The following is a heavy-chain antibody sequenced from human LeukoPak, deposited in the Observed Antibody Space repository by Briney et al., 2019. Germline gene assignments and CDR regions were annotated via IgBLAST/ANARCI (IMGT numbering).Heavy chain of an antibody. D-gene: IGHD2-21*02. CDR2: ISGSGGST. V-gene: IGHV3-23*01. CDR3: AKDGGGGDCLEAHYYYYMDV. CDR1: GFTFSSYA. J-gene: IGHJ6*03. Sequence: GGSPRLSCAASGFTFSSYAMSWVRQAPGKGLEWVSAISGSGGSTYYADSVKGRFTIPRDNSKNTLYLQMNSLRAEDTAVYYCAKDGGGGDCLEAHYYYYMDVWGKGTTVAVSS.